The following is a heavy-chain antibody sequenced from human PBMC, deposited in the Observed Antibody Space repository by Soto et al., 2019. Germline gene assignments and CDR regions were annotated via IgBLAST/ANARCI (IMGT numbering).Heavy chain of an antibody. Sequence: VQLVESGGGVVQPGRSLRLSCAASGFTFSSYAMSWVRQAPGKGLEWVSAISGSGGSTYYADSVKGRFTISRDNSKNTLYLQMNSLRAEDTAVYYCAKDLGSSIYYYYGMDVWGQGTTVTVSS. D-gene: IGHD6-13*01. CDR3: AKDLGSSIYYYYGMDV. CDR1: GFTFSSYA. CDR2: ISGSGGST. J-gene: IGHJ6*02. V-gene: IGHV3-23*04.